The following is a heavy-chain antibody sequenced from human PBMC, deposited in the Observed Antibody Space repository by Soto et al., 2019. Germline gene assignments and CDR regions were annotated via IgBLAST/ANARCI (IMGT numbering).Heavy chain of an antibody. V-gene: IGHV3-48*02. CDR3: ARDLSWGSKWYYYMDV. CDR1: GFTISGNA. CDR2: ISSSSTNI. J-gene: IGHJ6*03. D-gene: IGHD3-16*01. Sequence: EVQLVESGGGLVQPGGSLRLSCAASGFTISGNAMNWVRQAPGRGLEWVSYISSSSTNIHYADSVRGRFTISRDNAKNSLYLQMNSQGDEDTAVYRCARDLSWGSKWYYYMDVWGKGTTVTVSS.